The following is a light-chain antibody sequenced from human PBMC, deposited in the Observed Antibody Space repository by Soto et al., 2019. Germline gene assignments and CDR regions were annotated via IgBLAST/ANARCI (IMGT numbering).Light chain of an antibody. V-gene: IGKV3-20*01. J-gene: IGKJ3*01. CDR1: KSVSSSY. Sequence: ELVLTQSPGTLSLSPGERATLSCRASKSVSSSYLDWYQQKPGQAPRLLIYDASRATGIPDRFSGSGSGTDFTLTITRLEPEDFAVYYCQHYGTSALFGPGTKVDI. CDR3: QHYGTSAL. CDR2: DAS.